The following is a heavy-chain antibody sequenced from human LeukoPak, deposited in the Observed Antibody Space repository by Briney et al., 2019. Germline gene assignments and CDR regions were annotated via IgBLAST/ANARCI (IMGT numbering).Heavy chain of an antibody. D-gene: IGHD3-10*01. CDR1: GFTFSDHY. CDR2: TRNKANSYTT. V-gene: IGHV3-72*01. Sequence: GGSLRLSCAASGFTFSDHYMDWVRQAPGKGLEWVGRTRNKANSYTTDYAASVKGRFTISRDDSKNSLYLQMNSLKTEDTAVYYCAREWSTMVRGVIIPSYYFDYWGQGTLVTVSP. J-gene: IGHJ4*02. CDR3: AREWSTMVRGVIIPSYYFDY.